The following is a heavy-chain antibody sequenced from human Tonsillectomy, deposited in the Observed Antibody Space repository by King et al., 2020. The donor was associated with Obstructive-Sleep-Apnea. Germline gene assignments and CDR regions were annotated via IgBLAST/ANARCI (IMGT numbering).Heavy chain of an antibody. CDR1: GFTFSSYS. Sequence: VQLVESGGGLVQPGGSLRLSCAASGFTFSSYSMNWVRQAPGKGLEWVSYISSSSSTIYYADSVKGRFTISRDNAKNSLYLQMNSLRAEDTAVYYCAGGGGQQLGRYFDYWGQGTLVTVSS. CDR3: AGGGGQQLGRYFDY. CDR2: ISSSSSTI. J-gene: IGHJ4*02. D-gene: IGHD6-13*01. V-gene: IGHV3-48*04.